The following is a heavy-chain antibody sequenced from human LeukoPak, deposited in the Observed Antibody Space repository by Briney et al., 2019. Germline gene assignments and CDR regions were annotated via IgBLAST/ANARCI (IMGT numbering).Heavy chain of an antibody. Sequence: SETLSLTCAVYGGHFSGYYWSWIRQPPGKGLEWIGEINHSGSTNYNPSLKSRVTISVDTSKNQFSLKVTSVTAADTAVYYCASASGGWYGLFDYWGQGTLVTVSS. CDR3: ASASGGWYGLFDY. V-gene: IGHV4-34*01. CDR1: GGHFSGYY. J-gene: IGHJ4*02. D-gene: IGHD6-19*01. CDR2: INHSGST.